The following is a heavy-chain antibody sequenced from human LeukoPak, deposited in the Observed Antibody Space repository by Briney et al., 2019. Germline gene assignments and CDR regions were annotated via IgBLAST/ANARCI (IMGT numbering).Heavy chain of an antibody. V-gene: IGHV1-2*02. CDR2: IYPNSGGT. CDR3: ASRAVAYYYYYYLDV. D-gene: IGHD6-19*01. Sequence: ASVKVSCKASGYTFIGYYIHWVRQAPGQGLEWMGWIYPNSGGTNYAQKFQGRVTKTRDTSTSRVYMELRRLRSEDTAVYYCASRAVAYYYYYYLDVWGKGTTVTVSS. J-gene: IGHJ6*03. CDR1: GYTFIGYY.